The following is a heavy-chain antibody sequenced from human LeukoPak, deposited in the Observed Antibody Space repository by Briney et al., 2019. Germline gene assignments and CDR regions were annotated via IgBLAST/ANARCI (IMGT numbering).Heavy chain of an antibody. V-gene: IGHV1-18*01. CDR1: GYTFTTYG. Sequence: ASVKVSCKASGYTFTTYGISWVRQAPGQGLEWMGWISGYNGNTNYAQKLQGRVTMTTDTSTSTAYMELRTLRSDDTAVYYCARDYGSGSYYDHNWFDHWGQGTLVTVSS. CDR3: ARDYGSGSYYDHNWFDH. J-gene: IGHJ5*02. D-gene: IGHD3-10*01. CDR2: ISGYNGNT.